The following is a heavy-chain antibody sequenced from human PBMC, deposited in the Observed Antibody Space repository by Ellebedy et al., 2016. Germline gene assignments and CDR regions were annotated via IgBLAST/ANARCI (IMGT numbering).Heavy chain of an antibody. CDR3: ARDGSEWSRDY. CDR1: GFTFSSYS. CDR2: IVFSGTAT. Sequence: GGSLRLSXAASGFTFSSYSMNRVRQAPGKGLEWVATIVFSGTATYYSDSVKGRFIISRDNAKNSLFLQMNSLRVEDTAVYYCARDGSEWSRDYWGQGTLVTVSS. J-gene: IGHJ4*02. V-gene: IGHV3-21*01. D-gene: IGHD3-3*01.